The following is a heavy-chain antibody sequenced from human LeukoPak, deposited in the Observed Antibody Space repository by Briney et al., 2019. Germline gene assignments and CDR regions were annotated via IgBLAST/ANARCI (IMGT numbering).Heavy chain of an antibody. CDR2: IIPIFGTS. Sequence: GASVKVSCKASGGTFSNYAISWVRQAPGQGLEWMGGIIPIFGTSNSAQKFQGRVTIAADETTSTVYMELTSLQSEDTAVYYCAREECGGGGCYSGIYFYYSGTDVWGQGTTVTVSS. J-gene: IGHJ6*02. V-gene: IGHV1-69*13. CDR1: GGTFSNYA. D-gene: IGHD2-21*02. CDR3: AREECGGGGCYSGIYFYYSGTDV.